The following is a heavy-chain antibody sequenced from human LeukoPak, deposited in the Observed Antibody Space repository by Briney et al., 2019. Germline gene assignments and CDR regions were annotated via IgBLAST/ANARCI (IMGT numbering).Heavy chain of an antibody. CDR3: ATGYSGYDLNNWFDP. V-gene: IGHV1-24*01. CDR1: GYTLTELS. Sequence: ASVKASCKVSGYTLTELSMHWVRQAPGKGLEWMGGFDPEDGETIYAQKFQGRVTMTEDTSTDTAYMELSSLRSEDTAVYYCATGYSGYDLNNWFDPWGQGTLVTVSS. D-gene: IGHD5-12*01. CDR2: FDPEDGET. J-gene: IGHJ5*02.